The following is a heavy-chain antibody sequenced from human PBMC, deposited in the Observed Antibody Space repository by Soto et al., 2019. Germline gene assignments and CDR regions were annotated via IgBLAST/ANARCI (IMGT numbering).Heavy chain of an antibody. D-gene: IGHD1-26*01. CDR2: IYSGGST. CDR3: ARLVGATLSCFDP. CDR1: GFTFSSYG. J-gene: IGHJ5*02. V-gene: IGHV3-66*04. Sequence: PGGSLRLSCAASGFTFSSYGMHWVRQAPGKGLEWVAVIYSGGSTYYADSVKGRFTISRDNSKNTLYLQMNSLRAEDTAVYYCARLVGATLSCFDPWGQGTLVTVSS.